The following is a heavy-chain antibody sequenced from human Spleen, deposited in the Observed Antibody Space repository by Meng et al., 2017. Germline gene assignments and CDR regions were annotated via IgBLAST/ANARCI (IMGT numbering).Heavy chain of an antibody. CDR3: ARKYYDSSGYRFDY. D-gene: IGHD3-22*01. CDR1: GYTFTSYA. Sequence: QVQLVQSGAEVKKPGASVKVSCKASGYTFTSYAMHWVRQAPGQRLEWMGGINAGNGNTKYSQKFQGRVTITRDTSASTAYMELSSLRSEDTAVYYCARKYYDSSGYRFDYWGQGTLVTVSS. J-gene: IGHJ4*02. CDR2: INAGNGNT. V-gene: IGHV1-3*01.